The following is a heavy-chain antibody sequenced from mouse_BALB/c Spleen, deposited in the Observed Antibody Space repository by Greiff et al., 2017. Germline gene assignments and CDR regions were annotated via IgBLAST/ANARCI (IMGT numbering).Heavy chain of an antibody. D-gene: IGHD1-2*01. CDR3: TRDTTADPFAY. Sequence: EVNVVESGGGLVKPGGSLKLSCAASGFTFSSYTMSWVRQTPEKRLEWVATISSGGSYTYYPDSVKGRFTISRDNAKNTLYLQMSSLKSEDTAMYYCTRDTTADPFAYWGQGTLVTVSA. CDR2: ISSGGSYT. V-gene: IGHV5-6-4*01. J-gene: IGHJ3*01. CDR1: GFTFSSYT.